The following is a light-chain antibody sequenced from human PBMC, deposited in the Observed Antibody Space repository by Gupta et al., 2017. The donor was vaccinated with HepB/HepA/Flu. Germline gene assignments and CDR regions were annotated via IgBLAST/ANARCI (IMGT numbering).Light chain of an antibody. CDR2: SNN. J-gene: IGLJ3*02. Sequence: QSVLTQPPPASGPPGQRVTISSSGSSSNIGSNTVNWYQQLPGTAPKLLIYSNNQRPSGVPDRFSGSKSGTSASLAISGLQSEDEADYYCAAWDDSLNGWVFGGGTKLTVL. CDR3: AAWDDSLNGWV. CDR1: SSNIGSNT. V-gene: IGLV1-44*01.